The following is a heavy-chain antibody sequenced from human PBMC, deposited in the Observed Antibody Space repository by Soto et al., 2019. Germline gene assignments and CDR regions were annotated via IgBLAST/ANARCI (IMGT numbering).Heavy chain of an antibody. V-gene: IGHV1-18*01. J-gene: IGHJ4*02. Sequence: GASVKVSCKASGGTFSSYTISWVRQAPGQGLEWMGRIIPNNGNTNYAQKPQGRVTMTTDTSTSTAYMELRSLRSDDTAVYYCARAPAIVVVPAATHYWGQGTLVTVSS. CDR3: ARAPAIVVVPAATHY. CDR2: IIPNNGNT. D-gene: IGHD2-2*01. CDR1: GGTFSSYT.